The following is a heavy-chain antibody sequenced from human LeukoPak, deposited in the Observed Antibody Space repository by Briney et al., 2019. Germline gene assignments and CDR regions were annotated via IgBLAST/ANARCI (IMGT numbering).Heavy chain of an antibody. CDR2: INPSGGST. CDR3: ARVPLRFLEWFDAFDI. Sequence: ASVKVSCKASGYTFTSYYMHWVRQAPGQGLEWMGIINPSGGSTSYAQKLQGRVTMTTDTSTSTAYMELRSLRSDDTAVYYCARVPLRFLEWFDAFDIWGQGTMVTVSS. V-gene: IGHV1-46*01. D-gene: IGHD3-3*01. CDR1: GYTFTSYY. J-gene: IGHJ3*02.